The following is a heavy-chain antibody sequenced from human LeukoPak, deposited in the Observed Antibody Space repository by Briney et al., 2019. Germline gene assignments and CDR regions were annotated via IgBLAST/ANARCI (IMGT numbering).Heavy chain of an antibody. Sequence: GSLRLSCAASGFTFSDYYMSWIRQAPGKGLEWVSYISSSSSTIYYADSVKGRFTISRDNAKNSLYLQMNSLRAEDTAVYYCARDLYYYGSGSYHHWGQGILVTVSS. CDR1: GFTFSDYY. V-gene: IGHV3-11*04. CDR2: ISSSSSTI. D-gene: IGHD3-10*01. CDR3: ARDLYYYGSGSYHH. J-gene: IGHJ5*02.